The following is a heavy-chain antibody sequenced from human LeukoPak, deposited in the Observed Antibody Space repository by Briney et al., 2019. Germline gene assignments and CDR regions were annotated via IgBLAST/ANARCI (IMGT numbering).Heavy chain of an antibody. V-gene: IGHV1-2*02. CDR3: ARDERYDSSGYPFDY. D-gene: IGHD3-22*01. CDR1: GYTFTGFF. J-gene: IGHJ4*02. Sequence: ASVKVSCKASGYTFTGFFMHWVRQAPGQGLEWMGWINPNSGDTNYAQKFQGRVTMTRDTSISTAYMELSRLRSDDTAVYYCARDERYDSSGYPFDYWGQGTLVTVSS. CDR2: INPNSGDT.